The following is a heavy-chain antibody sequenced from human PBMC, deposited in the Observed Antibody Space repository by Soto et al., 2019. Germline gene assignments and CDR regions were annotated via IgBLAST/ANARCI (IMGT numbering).Heavy chain of an antibody. CDR2: INSDGTKT. Sequence: EVHLVESGGTLVQPGGSLRLSCAASGFSFNTYWMHWVRQAPGKGLVWVSRINSDGTKTTYADSVEGRFTISRDNAKNTVYLQMNSLRAEDTAVYYCATVATNSYDWFDPWGQGTLVTVSS. J-gene: IGHJ5*02. V-gene: IGHV3-74*01. D-gene: IGHD5-12*01. CDR3: ATVATNSYDWFDP. CDR1: GFSFNTYW.